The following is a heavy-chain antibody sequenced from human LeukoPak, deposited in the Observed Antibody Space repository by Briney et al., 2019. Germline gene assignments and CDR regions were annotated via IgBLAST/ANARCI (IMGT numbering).Heavy chain of an antibody. CDR2: ISSSGSTI. Sequence: GGSLRLSCAASGFTFSSYEMDWVRQAPGKGLEWVSYISSSGSTIYYADSVKGRFIISRDNAKNSLYLQMNSLRAEDTAVYYCARDGYKGFDYWGQGTLVTVSS. CDR3: ARDGYKGFDY. CDR1: GFTFSSYE. D-gene: IGHD5-24*01. J-gene: IGHJ4*02. V-gene: IGHV3-48*03.